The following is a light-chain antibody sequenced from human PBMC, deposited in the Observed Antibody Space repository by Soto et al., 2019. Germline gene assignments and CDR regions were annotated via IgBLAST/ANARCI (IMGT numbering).Light chain of an antibody. CDR3: QEYNDWPRGT. J-gene: IGKJ1*01. V-gene: IGKV3-15*01. CDR2: GAS. Sequence: EIVMTQSPATLSVSPGERATLSSRASQSVSSNLAWYQQKPGQAPRLLIYGASTRATGIPARFSGSGSGTEFTLTISSLEPEDFALYYCQEYNDWPRGTFGQGTKVDIK. CDR1: QSVSSN.